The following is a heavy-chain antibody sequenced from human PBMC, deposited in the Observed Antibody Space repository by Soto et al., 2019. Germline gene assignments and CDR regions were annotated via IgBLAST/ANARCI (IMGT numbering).Heavy chain of an antibody. CDR3: ARGRGGRGTNCDGMDV. D-gene: IGHD7-27*01. CDR2: IWYDGSNK. Sequence: QVQLVESGGGVVQPGRSLRLSCAASGFTFRSYGMNWVRQAPGKGLEWVAVIWYDGSNKYYADSVKGRFTISRDNSKKRLYRRRNSLRAEDTALYYCARGRGGRGTNCDGMDVWGQGTTVTVSS. CDR1: GFTFRSYG. V-gene: IGHV3-33*01. J-gene: IGHJ6*02.